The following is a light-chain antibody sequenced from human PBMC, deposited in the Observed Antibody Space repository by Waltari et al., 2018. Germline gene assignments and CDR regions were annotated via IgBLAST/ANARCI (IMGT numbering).Light chain of an antibody. Sequence: DIVMTQSPLSLPVTPGEPASISCTSSQSLIHSNGLTYLDWYLQKPGQSPQPLIYLGSNRAPGVPDRFSGSGSGTDFTLKISRVEAEDVGVYYCMQALQTPTSFGGGTKVEMK. J-gene: IGKJ4*01. CDR3: MQALQTPTS. CDR2: LGS. V-gene: IGKV2-28*01. CDR1: QSLIHSNGLTY.